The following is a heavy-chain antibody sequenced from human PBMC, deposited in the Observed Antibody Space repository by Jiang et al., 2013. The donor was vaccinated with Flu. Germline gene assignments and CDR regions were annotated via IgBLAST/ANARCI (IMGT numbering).Heavy chain of an antibody. J-gene: IGHJ4*02. V-gene: IGHV4-61*01. CDR3: ARGRWLQLRRRGDYFDY. CDR1: GGSVSSGSYY. CDR2: IYYSGST. D-gene: IGHD5-24*01. Sequence: GSGLVKPSETLSLTCTVSGGSVSSGSYYWSWIRQPPGKGLEWIGYIYYSGSTNYNPSLKSRVTISVDTSKNQFSLKLSSVTAADTAVYYCARGRWLQLRRRGDYFDYVGPGNPGHRLL.